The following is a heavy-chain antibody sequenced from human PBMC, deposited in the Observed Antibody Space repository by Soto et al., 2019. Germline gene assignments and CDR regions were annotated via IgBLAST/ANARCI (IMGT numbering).Heavy chain of an antibody. CDR2: IDPSDSYT. V-gene: IGHV5-10-1*01. CDR3: ARLLLSRVDFDP. Sequence: GASLKISDNGSGYSFTSYLMSWVRQMPGKGLEWMGRIDPSDSYTNYSPSFQGHVTISADKSISTAYLQWSSLKASDTAMYYCARLLLSRVDFDPWGQGTLVTVSS. J-gene: IGHJ5*02. D-gene: IGHD3-16*02. CDR1: GYSFTSYL.